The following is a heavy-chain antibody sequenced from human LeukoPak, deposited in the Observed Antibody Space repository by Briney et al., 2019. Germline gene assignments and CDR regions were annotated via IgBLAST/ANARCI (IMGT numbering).Heavy chain of an antibody. CDR3: ARNMGDY. CDR2: INQDGTEK. Sequence: GGSLRLSCAASGFTFSTYWMTWVRQAPGKGLEWVANINQDGTEKNYVDSVKGRSTISRDNAKNSLYLQMNSLRAEDAAVYYCARNMGDYWGQGILVTASS. J-gene: IGHJ4*02. D-gene: IGHD2/OR15-2a*01. CDR1: GFTFSTYW. V-gene: IGHV3-7*04.